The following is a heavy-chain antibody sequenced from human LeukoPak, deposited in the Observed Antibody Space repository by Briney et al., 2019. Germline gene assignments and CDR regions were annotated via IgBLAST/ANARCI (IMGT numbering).Heavy chain of an antibody. D-gene: IGHD3-10*01. CDR1: GGSISSYY. V-gene: IGHV4-4*07. CDR3: AREPPPLLWFKDGYGMDV. CDR2: IYTSGST. Sequence: SSETLSLTCTVSGGSISSYYWSWIRQPAGKGLEWIGRIYTSGSTNYNPSLKSRVTMSVDTSKNQFSLKLSSVTAADTAVYYCAREPPPLLWFKDGYGMDVWGQGTTVTVSS. J-gene: IGHJ6*02.